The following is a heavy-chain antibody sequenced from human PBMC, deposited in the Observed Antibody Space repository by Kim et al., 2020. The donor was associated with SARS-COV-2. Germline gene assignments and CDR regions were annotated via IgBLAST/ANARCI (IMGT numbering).Heavy chain of an antibody. CDR1: GFTFSSYS. J-gene: IGHJ4*02. Sequence: GGSLRLSCAASGFTFSSYSMNWVRQAPGKGLEWVSSISSSSSYIYYADSVKGRFTISRDNAKNSLYLQMNSLRAEDTAVYYCARATDYYDSSGYRFWGQGTLVTVSS. CDR2: ISSSSSYI. CDR3: ARATDYYDSSGYRF. V-gene: IGHV3-21*01. D-gene: IGHD3-22*01.